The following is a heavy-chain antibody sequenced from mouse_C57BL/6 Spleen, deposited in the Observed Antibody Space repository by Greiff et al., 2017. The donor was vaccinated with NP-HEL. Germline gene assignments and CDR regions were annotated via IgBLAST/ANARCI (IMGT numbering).Heavy chain of an antibody. J-gene: IGHJ2*01. CDR1: GYTFTSYW. CDR2: IDPSDSET. D-gene: IGHD2-4*01. V-gene: IGHV1-52*01. Sequence: QVQLQQPGAELVRPGSSVKLSCKASGYTFTSYWMHWVKQRPIQGLEWIGNIDPSDSETHYNQKFKDKATLTVDKSSSTAYMQLSSLTSEDSAVYYCARWYDYLYYCDYWGQGTTLTVSS. CDR3: ARWYDYLYYCDY.